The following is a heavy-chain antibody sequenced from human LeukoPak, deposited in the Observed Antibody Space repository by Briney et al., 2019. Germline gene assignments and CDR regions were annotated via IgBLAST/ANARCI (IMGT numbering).Heavy chain of an antibody. CDR2: IWNDGSYE. J-gene: IGHJ4*02. CDR1: GFTFSDYG. Sequence: QAGRSLRLSCAASGFTFSDYGMHWVRQAPGKGLEWVAVIWNDGSYEYYADSVKGRFTISRDNSKNTLYLQMNNLRADDTAVYFCAKPTRGGGSFLIDYWGQGTLVTVSS. V-gene: IGHV3-33*03. CDR3: AKPTRGGGSFLIDY. D-gene: IGHD1-26*01.